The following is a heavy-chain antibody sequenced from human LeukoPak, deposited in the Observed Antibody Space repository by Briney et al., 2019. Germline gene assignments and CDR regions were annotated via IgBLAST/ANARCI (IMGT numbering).Heavy chain of an antibody. CDR2: IYYSGST. Sequence: NPSETLSLTCTVSGGSISSSSYYWGWIRQPPGKGLEWIGSIYYSGSTYYNPSLKSRVTISVDTSKNQFSLKLSSVTAADTAVYYCARHGGLPYYFDYWGQGTLVTASS. CDR3: ARHGGLPYYFDY. CDR1: GGSISSSSYY. V-gene: IGHV4-39*01. J-gene: IGHJ4*02. D-gene: IGHD3-16*01.